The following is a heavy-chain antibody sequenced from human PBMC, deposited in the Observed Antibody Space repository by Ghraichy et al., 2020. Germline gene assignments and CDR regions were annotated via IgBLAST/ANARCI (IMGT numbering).Heavy chain of an antibody. Sequence: GGSLRLSCAASGFTFSSYAMSWVRQAPGKGLEWVSAISGSGGSTYYADSVKGRFTISRDNSKNTLYLQMNSLRAEDTAVYYCAKDRADYDYVWGSYLSVCSDWGQGTLVTVSS. CDR3: AKDRADYDYVWGSYLSVCSD. CDR1: GFTFSSYA. CDR2: ISGSGGST. V-gene: IGHV3-23*01. J-gene: IGHJ4*02. D-gene: IGHD3-16*01.